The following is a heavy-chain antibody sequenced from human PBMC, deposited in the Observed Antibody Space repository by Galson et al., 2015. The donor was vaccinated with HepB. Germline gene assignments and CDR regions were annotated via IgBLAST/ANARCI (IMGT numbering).Heavy chain of an antibody. V-gene: IGHV1-69*06. J-gene: IGHJ5*02. D-gene: IGHD6-6*01. Sequence: SVKVSCKASGGTFNSYAISWVRQAPGQGLEWMGGIIPIFGKANYAQKFQGRVTITADKSTRTAYMELSSLRSEDTAVYYCARDAYSSSSGWFDTWGQGTLVTVSS. CDR3: ARDAYSSSSGWFDT. CDR1: GGTFNSYA. CDR2: IIPIFGKA.